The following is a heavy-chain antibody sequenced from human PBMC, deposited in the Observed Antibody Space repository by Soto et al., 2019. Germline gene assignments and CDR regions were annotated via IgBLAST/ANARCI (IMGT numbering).Heavy chain of an antibody. J-gene: IGHJ4*02. V-gene: IGHV4-59*01. CDR3: ARGGGITMVRGVIPSLDY. D-gene: IGHD3-10*01. CDR1: GGSITSYY. Sequence: SETLSLTCTVSGGSITSYYWTWLRQPPGKGLEWIGYIYSSGSTNYNPSLKSRVTISVDTSKNQFSLKLNSVTAADTAVYYCARGGGITMVRGVIPSLDYWGQGTLVTVS. CDR2: IYSSGST.